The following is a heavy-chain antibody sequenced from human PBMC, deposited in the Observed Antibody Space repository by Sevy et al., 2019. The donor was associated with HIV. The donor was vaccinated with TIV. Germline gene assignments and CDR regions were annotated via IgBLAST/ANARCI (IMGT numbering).Heavy chain of an antibody. CDR1: GGSVSSGSYY. CDR3: ARDDPVMNAFDI. J-gene: IGHJ3*02. CDR2: IYYSGST. V-gene: IGHV4-61*03. D-gene: IGHD3-16*01. Sequence: SETLSLTCTVSGGSVSSGSYYWSWIRQPPGKGLEWIGYIYYSGSTNYNPSLKSRVTISLDTSKDHFSLKMTSVTTADTPVYYCARDDPVMNAFDIWGQGTMVTVSS.